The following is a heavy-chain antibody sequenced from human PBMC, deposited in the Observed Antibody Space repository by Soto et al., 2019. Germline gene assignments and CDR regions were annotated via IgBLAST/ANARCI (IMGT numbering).Heavy chain of an antibody. V-gene: IGHV4-59*01. J-gene: IGHJ4*02. CDR3: AREVGWYFDY. D-gene: IGHD6-19*01. CDR2: IYYSGST. Sequence: QVQLQESGPGLVKPSETLSLTCTVSGGSISSYYWSWIRQPPGKGLEWIGYIYYSGSTNYNPSLKSRVTISVDTSKNQFSLKLSSVTAADTAVYYCAREVGWYFDYWGQGTLVTVSS. CDR1: GGSISSYY.